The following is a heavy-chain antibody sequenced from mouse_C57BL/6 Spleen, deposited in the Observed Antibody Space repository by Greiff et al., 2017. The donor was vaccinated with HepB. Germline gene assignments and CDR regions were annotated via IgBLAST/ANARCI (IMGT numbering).Heavy chain of an antibody. Sequence: EVKVVESGGGLVKPGGSLKLSCAASGFTFSSYAMSWVRQTPEKRLEWVATISDGGSYTYYPDNVKGRFTISRDNAKNNLYLQMSHLKSEDTAMYYCAREGGYGYDESWFACWGQGTLVTVSA. CDR3: AREGGYGYDESWFAC. J-gene: IGHJ3*01. CDR2: ISDGGSYT. CDR1: GFTFSSYA. V-gene: IGHV5-4*01. D-gene: IGHD2-2*01.